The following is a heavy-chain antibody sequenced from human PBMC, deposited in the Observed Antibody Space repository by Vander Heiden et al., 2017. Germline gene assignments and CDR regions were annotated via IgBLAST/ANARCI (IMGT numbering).Heavy chain of an antibody. D-gene: IGHD2-21*02. J-gene: IGHJ4*02. V-gene: IGHV4-59*01. CDR1: GGSMNSFY. CDR3: ARGTTASDY. Sequence: QVPLQESGPGLVKPSETLSLTCTVSGGSMNSFYWSWIRQPPGKGLEWVGYIYYSGGTNYNPSLKSRVAISVDTPKNQFSLKLTSVMAADTAVYYCARGTTASDYWGQGTLVTVSS. CDR2: IYYSGGT.